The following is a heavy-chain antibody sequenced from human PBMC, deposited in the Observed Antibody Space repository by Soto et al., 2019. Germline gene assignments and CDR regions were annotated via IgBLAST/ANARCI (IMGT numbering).Heavy chain of an antibody. J-gene: IGHJ6*02. Sequence: VGSLRLSCAASGFTFSSYSMNWVRQAPGKGLEWVSSISSSSSYIYYADSVKGRFTISRDNAKNSLYLQMNSLRAEDTAVYYCARGGGYYYDSSGYYPDGMDVWGQGTTVTVSS. CDR1: GFTFSSYS. CDR2: ISSSSSYI. V-gene: IGHV3-21*04. CDR3: ARGGGYYYDSSGYYPDGMDV. D-gene: IGHD3-22*01.